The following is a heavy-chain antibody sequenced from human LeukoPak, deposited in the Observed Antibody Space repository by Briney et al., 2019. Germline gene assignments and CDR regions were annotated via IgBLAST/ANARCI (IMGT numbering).Heavy chain of an antibody. CDR1: GFTFSSYS. V-gene: IGHV3-21*01. CDR2: ISSSSSYI. D-gene: IGHD3-22*01. J-gene: IGHJ3*02. Sequence: GGSLRLSCAASGFTFSSYSMNWVRQAPGKGLEWVSSISSSSSYIYYADSVKGRFTISRDNAKDSLYLQMNSLRAEDTAVYYCARNGRGYYYSSGYQNAFDIWGQGTMVTVSS. CDR3: ARNGRGYYYSSGYQNAFDI.